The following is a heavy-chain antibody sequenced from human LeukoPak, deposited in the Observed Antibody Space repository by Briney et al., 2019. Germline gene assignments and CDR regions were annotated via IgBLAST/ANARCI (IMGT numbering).Heavy chain of an antibody. D-gene: IGHD2-2*01. J-gene: IGHJ5*02. CDR3: ARDGLPAAMGNWFDP. V-gene: IGHV1-2*02. Sequence: GAPVKVSCKASGYTFTGYYMHWVRQAPGQGLEWMGWINPNSGGTNYAQKFQGRVTMTRDTSISTAYMELSRLRSDDTAVYYCARDGLPAAMGNWFDPWGQGTLVTVSS. CDR2: INPNSGGT. CDR1: GYTFTGYY.